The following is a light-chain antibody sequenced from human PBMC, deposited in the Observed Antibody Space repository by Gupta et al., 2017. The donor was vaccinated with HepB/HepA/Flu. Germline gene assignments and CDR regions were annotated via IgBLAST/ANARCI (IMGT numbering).Light chain of an antibody. CDR1: QSIGSTH. V-gene: IGKV3-20*01. Sequence: EIVLTQSPGTLSLSPGERATLSCRASQSIGSTHLAWYHQKPGQAPRLLIYSASNRATGIPDRFSGSGSGTDFTLTITRLEPEDFAVYYCQQYGSTPFTFGPGTTVDIK. J-gene: IGKJ3*01. CDR2: SAS. CDR3: QQYGSTPFT.